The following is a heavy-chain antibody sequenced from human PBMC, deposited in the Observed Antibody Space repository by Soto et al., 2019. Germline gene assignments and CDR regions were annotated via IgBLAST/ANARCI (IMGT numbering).Heavy chain of an antibody. J-gene: IGHJ4*02. CDR1: GFTFSNYA. V-gene: IGHV3-23*01. CDR2: ISGSGGRS. CDR3: AKAYFVWSSEQPYYFDY. D-gene: IGHD3-16*01. Sequence: EVQLLDSGGGLVQPGGSLRLSCAASGFTFSNYAMTWVRQGPGKGLEWGSGISGSGGRSYYADSVKGRFTISRDNSKSSIHMARNSPRAEDTAVYYCAKAYFVWSSEQPYYFDYWGQGTLVTVSS.